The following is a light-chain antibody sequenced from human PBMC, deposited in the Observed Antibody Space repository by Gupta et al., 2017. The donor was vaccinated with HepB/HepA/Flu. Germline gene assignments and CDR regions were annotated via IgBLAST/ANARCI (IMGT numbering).Light chain of an antibody. V-gene: IGKV3-11*01. CDR3: QQRSNLLT. Sequence: EIVLTQSPATLSLSPGQRATLSCRASQSVSSYLAWYQQKPGQAPRLLIYDASNSATGIPDRFSGSGSGTDFTLTSSSREHEDFAVYYWQQRSNLLTFGGGTKVEIK. CDR1: QSVSSY. CDR2: DAS. J-gene: IGKJ4*01.